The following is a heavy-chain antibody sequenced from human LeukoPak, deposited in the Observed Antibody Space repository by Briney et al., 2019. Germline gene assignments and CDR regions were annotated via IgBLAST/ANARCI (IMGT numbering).Heavy chain of an antibody. J-gene: IGHJ4*02. CDR3: AKDSGYVWGSYRYPPYYDY. D-gene: IGHD3-16*02. CDR2: ISGSGGST. Sequence: PGGSLRLSCAASGFTFSSYAMSWVRQAPGKGLEWVSAISGSGGSTYYADSVKGRFTISRDNSKNTLYLQMNSLRAEDTAVDYCAKDSGYVWGSYRYPPYYDYWGQGTLATVSS. CDR1: GFTFSSYA. V-gene: IGHV3-23*01.